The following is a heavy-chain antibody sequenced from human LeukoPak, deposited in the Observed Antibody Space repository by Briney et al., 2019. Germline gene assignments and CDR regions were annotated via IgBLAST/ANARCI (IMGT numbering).Heavy chain of an antibody. CDR2: MNPNSGNT. Sequence: ASVKVSCKASGYTFTSYDINWVRQATGQGLEWMGWMNPNSGNTGYAQKFQGRVTMTRNTSISTAYMELSSLRSEDTAVYYCARGPPLRDYYYYYGMDVWSQGTTVTVSS. CDR3: ARGPPLRDYYYYYGMDV. CDR1: GYTFTSYD. D-gene: IGHD5/OR15-5a*01. V-gene: IGHV1-8*01. J-gene: IGHJ6*02.